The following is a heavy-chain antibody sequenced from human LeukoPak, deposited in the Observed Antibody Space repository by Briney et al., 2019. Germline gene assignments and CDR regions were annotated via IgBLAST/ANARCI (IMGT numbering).Heavy chain of an antibody. CDR2: IKQDGSEK. J-gene: IGHJ4*02. Sequence: PGGSLRLSCAASGFTFSSYWMSWVRQAPGKGLEWVANIKQDGSEKYYVDSVKGRFTISRDNAKNSLYLQMNSLRAEDTAVYYCARRSSSSWSYYFDYWGQGTLVTVSS. D-gene: IGHD6-13*01. CDR3: ARRSSSSWSYYFDY. V-gene: IGHV3-7*01. CDR1: GFTFSSYW.